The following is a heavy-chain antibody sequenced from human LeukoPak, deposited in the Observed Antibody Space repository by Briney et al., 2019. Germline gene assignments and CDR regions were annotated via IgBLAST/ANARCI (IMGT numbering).Heavy chain of an antibody. CDR1: GGSISSSSYY. V-gene: IGHV4-39*07. D-gene: IGHD5-24*01. Sequence: SETLSLTCTVSGGSISSSSYYWGWIRQPPGKGLEWIGSIYYSGSTNYNPSLRSRVTISVDTSKNQFSLKLSSVTAADTAVYYCARDIDGYNALDYWGQGTLVTVSS. CDR3: ARDIDGYNALDY. CDR2: IYYSGST. J-gene: IGHJ4*02.